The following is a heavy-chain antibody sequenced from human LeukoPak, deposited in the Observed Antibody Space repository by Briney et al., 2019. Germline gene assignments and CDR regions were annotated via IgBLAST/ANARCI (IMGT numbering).Heavy chain of an antibody. CDR1: GGSFSGYY. J-gene: IGHJ4*02. D-gene: IGHD6-19*01. CDR3: ARGVYSSGWYGVLYFDY. Sequence: PSETLSLTCAVYGGSFSGYYWSWIRQPPGKGLEWIGEINHSGSTNYNPCLKSRVTISVDTSKNQFSLKLSSVTAADTAVYYCARGVYSSGWYGVLYFDYWGQGTLVTVSS. V-gene: IGHV4-34*01. CDR2: INHSGST.